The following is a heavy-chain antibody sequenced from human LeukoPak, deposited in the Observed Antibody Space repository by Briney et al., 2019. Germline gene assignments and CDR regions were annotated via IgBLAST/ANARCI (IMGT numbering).Heavy chain of an antibody. CDR3: ASAAPMIHAFDI. V-gene: IGHV4-31*03. CDR1: GGSISSGGSY. J-gene: IGHJ3*02. CDR2: IYYSGST. Sequence: SQTLSLTCTVSGGSISSGGSYWSWIRQHPRKGLEWIGYIYYSGSTYYNPSLKSRVTISVDTSKNQFSLKLSSVTAADTAVYYCASAAPMIHAFDIWGQGTMVTVSS. D-gene: IGHD2-15*01.